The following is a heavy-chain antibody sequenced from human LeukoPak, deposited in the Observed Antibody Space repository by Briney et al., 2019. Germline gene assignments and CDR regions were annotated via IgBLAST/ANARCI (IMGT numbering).Heavy chain of an antibody. CDR3: ARDCSKGVCFPRDY. CDR2: ITTYNGNR. Sequence: ASVTVSCKASGYTLSDYGISWVRQAPGQGLEWVGWITTYNGNRKYAEKFQGRVTMTTDTSTSTYYMEMRSLRSDDTAIYYCARDCSKGVCFPRDYWGQGTQITVST. J-gene: IGHJ4*02. CDR1: GYTLSDYG. V-gene: IGHV1-18*01. D-gene: IGHD2-8*01.